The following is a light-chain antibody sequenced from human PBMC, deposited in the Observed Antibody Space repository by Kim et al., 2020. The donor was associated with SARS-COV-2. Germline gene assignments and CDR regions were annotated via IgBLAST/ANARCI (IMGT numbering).Light chain of an antibody. CDR3: QQTYSNPPT. V-gene: IGKV1-39*01. CDR1: QNIRTY. CDR2: ASS. Sequence: GDRVTITCRTSQNIRTYLNWYQQRPGKAPKLLIYASSSLQSEVPSRFSGSGSGADFTLTIAGLQADDFATYHCQQTYSNPPTFGGGTKLEI. J-gene: IGKJ4*01.